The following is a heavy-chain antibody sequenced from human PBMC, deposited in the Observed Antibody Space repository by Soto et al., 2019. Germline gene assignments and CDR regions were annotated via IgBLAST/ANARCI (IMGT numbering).Heavy chain of an antibody. CDR1: GCTFSSYA. CDR2: ISGSGGST. D-gene: IGHD2-2*01. J-gene: IGHJ4*02. CDR3: AKGYCSSTGCSRGYFDY. V-gene: IGHV3-23*01. Sequence: EVQLLESGGGLVQPGGSLRLSCAASGCTFSSYAMSWVRQAPGKGLEWVSGISGSGGSTYYADSVKGRFTISRDNSKNTLYLQMNSLRAEDTAIYSCAKGYCSSTGCSRGYFDYWGQGTLVTVSS.